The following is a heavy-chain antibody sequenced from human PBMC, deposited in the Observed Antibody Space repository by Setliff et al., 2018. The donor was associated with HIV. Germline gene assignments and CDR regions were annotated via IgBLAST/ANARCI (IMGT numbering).Heavy chain of an antibody. CDR3: ARTTYSGSYFNDS. CDR2: IHFSGST. Sequence: EPLSLTCTVSGGSISSSTYYWGWIRQPPGKGLEWIGNIHFSGSTYYNPSLKSRVTVSVDPSKNQFSLKLSSVTAADTAVYYCARTTYSGSYFNDSWGQGTLVTVSS. CDR1: GGSISSSTYY. D-gene: IGHD1-26*01. V-gene: IGHV4-39*01. J-gene: IGHJ5*01.